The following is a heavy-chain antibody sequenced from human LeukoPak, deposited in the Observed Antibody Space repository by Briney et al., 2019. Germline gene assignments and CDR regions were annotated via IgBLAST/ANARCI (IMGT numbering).Heavy chain of an antibody. J-gene: IGHJ4*02. V-gene: IGHV4-59*01. CDR1: GGSINSYY. D-gene: IGHD3-9*01. CDR2: LHYGGST. Sequence: SETLSLTCTVSGGSINSYYWSWIRQPPGKGLEWIGYLHYGGSTNYNPSLKSRVTISGDTSKNQISLNLSSVTAADTAMYFCAREGTQYDILTGYLYWGQGTLVTVSS. CDR3: AREGTQYDILTGYLY.